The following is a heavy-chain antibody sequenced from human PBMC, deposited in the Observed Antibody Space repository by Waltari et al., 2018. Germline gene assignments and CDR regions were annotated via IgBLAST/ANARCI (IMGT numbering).Heavy chain of an antibody. CDR2: INPNSGGT. Sequence: QVQLVQSGAEVKKPGASVQVPCKASGSPFTGYYMHWVRKAPGQGLEWMGWINPNSGGTNYAQKFQGRVTMTRDTSISTAYMELSRLRSDDTAVYYCAREDIVVVVAGNQNWFDPWGQGTLVTVSS. J-gene: IGHJ5*02. CDR3: AREDIVVVVAGNQNWFDP. V-gene: IGHV1-2*02. D-gene: IGHD2-15*01. CDR1: GSPFTGYY.